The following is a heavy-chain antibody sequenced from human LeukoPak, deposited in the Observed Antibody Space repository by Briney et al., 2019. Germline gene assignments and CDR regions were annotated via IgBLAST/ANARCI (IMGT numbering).Heavy chain of an antibody. V-gene: IGHV1-2*02. CDR2: INPNSGGT. J-gene: IGHJ4*02. CDR1: GYTFTDHY. CDR3: ASIGGTSLEY. D-gene: IGHD4-23*01. Sequence: GASVKVSCKASGYTFTDHYMHWVRQAPGQGLEWVGWINPNSGGTNYAQKFQGRVTMTRDMSINTAYMEVSRLRSDDTAVYYCASIGGTSLEYWGQGTLVTVSS.